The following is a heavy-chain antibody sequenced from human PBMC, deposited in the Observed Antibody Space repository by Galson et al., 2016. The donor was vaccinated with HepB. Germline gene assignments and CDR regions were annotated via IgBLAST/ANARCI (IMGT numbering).Heavy chain of an antibody. D-gene: IGHD1-1*01. CDR2: ISYTGRT. Sequence: TLSLTCSVSGGSINSGGDDWSWIRQHPGTGLEWIGSISYTGRTRYKTSLRSRISISIDASKKQFSLSLSSVSAADTAIYYCAKATMTGRTRPSYYFDYWGQGTLVTVSS. CDR1: GGSINSGGDD. J-gene: IGHJ4*02. CDR3: AKATMTGRTRPSYYFDY. V-gene: IGHV4-31*03.